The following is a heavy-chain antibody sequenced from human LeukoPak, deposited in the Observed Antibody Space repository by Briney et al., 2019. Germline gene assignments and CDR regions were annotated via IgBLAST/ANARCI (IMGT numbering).Heavy chain of an antibody. CDR2: IDPNSGVT. Sequence: ASVEVSCKTSGYTLTDNHLYWVRQAPGQGPEWMGWIDPNSGVTNFAQNFQGRLTMTRDTSINTAYMELSRLTSDDTAVYYCARELGINAFDVWGQGTMVTVSS. J-gene: IGHJ3*01. CDR1: GYTLTDNH. V-gene: IGHV1-2*02. D-gene: IGHD3-16*01. CDR3: ARELGINAFDV.